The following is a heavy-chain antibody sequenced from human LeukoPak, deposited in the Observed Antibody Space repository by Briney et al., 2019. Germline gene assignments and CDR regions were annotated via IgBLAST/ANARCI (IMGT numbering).Heavy chain of an antibody. Sequence: ASVKVSCKASGYTFTSYGISWVRQAPGQGLEWMGWISAYNGNTNYAQKLQGRVTMTTDTSTSTAYMELSSLRSEDTAVYYCARYSGYDFIYYYYGMDVWGQGTTVTVSS. CDR3: ARYSGYDFIYYYYGMDV. V-gene: IGHV1-18*01. CDR1: GYTFTSYG. J-gene: IGHJ6*02. D-gene: IGHD5-12*01. CDR2: ISAYNGNT.